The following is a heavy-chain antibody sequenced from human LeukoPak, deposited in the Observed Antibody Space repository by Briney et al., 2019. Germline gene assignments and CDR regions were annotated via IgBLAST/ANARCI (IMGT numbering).Heavy chain of an antibody. J-gene: IGHJ1*01. Sequence: PSETLSLTXTVSGGSISSSSYYWGWIRQPPGKGLEWIGSIYYSGSAYYNPSLKSRVTISVDTSKNQFSLKLSSVTAADTAVYYCVSKPRHWGQGTLVTVSS. CDR1: GGSISSSSYY. CDR2: IYYSGSA. V-gene: IGHV4-39*01. CDR3: VSKPRH.